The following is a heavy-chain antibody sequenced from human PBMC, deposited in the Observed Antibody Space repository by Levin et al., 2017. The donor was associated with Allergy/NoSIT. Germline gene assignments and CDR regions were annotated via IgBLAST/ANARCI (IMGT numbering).Heavy chain of an antibody. CDR2: ISFDEKNE. D-gene: IGHD3-10*01. V-gene: IGHV3-30*04. J-gene: IGHJ6*02. Sequence: LSLTCAASGFIFNTSSMHWVRQAPGKGLEWVAVISFDEKNEYYADSVKGRFTISRDNPRNNLFLHMYSLIPEDTAVYYCASHLTMIRGYGNYGMDVWGQGTTVTVS. CDR1: GFIFNTSS. CDR3: ASHLTMIRGYGNYGMDV.